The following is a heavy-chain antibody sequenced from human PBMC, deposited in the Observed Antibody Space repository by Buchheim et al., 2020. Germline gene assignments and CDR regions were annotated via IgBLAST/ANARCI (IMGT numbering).Heavy chain of an antibody. Sequence: QVQLRESGPGLVKPSQTLSLTCTVSGGSISSGGYHWSWIRQHPGKGLEWIGYMSYSGSTYYNPSLKSRLTISVDTSKNQFSLKRTSGAAADTAVYYWAGGGRNKWFDPWGQGTL. CDR1: GGSISSGGYH. J-gene: IGHJ5*02. CDR2: MSYSGST. CDR3: AGGGRNKWFDP. V-gene: IGHV4-31*03. D-gene: IGHD3-16*01.